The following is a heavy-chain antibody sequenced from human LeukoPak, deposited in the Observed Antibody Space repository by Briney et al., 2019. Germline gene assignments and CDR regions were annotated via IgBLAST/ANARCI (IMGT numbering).Heavy chain of an antibody. V-gene: IGHV1-2*02. J-gene: IGHJ4*02. D-gene: IGHD2-21*02. CDR1: GYTFTDYY. Sequence: GASVKVSCKASGYTFTDYYMHWVRQAPGQGLEWMGWINPSSGGTNYAQKFQGRVTVTRDTSISTAYMELSRLLSGDTAVYYCARGKTMVYCGGDCYRFDNWGQGTLVTVSS. CDR2: INPSSGGT. CDR3: ARGKTMVYCGGDCYRFDN.